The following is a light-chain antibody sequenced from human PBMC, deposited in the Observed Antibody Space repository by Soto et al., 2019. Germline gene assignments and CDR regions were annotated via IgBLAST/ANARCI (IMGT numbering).Light chain of an antibody. V-gene: IGKV3-20*01. Sequence: EMVLTKSPCTLSLYPGERATLSCRASQSVSSNTLAWYQQRPGQAPRVVIYGASTRATGIPERFSGSGSGADFTITISSQDPEDFAVYYCQQYGRSPSTFGPGTKVDIK. CDR3: QQYGRSPST. CDR2: GAS. CDR1: QSVSSNT. J-gene: IGKJ3*01.